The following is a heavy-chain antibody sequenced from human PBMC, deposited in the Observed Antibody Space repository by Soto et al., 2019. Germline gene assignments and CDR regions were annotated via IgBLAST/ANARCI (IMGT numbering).Heavy chain of an antibody. CDR2: IHHSGST. Sequence: QVQLQESGPGLVKPSGTLSLTCDVSGGSVSRDNGWSWVRQPPGKGLEWIGEIHHSGSTNYSPSLKSRVTISIDKSKNQFSLKLTSVTAADTAVYYCAENGAYDLDSWGQGTLVTVSS. V-gene: IGHV4-4*02. CDR3: AENGAYDLDS. J-gene: IGHJ4*02. CDR1: GGSVSRDNG. D-gene: IGHD4-17*01.